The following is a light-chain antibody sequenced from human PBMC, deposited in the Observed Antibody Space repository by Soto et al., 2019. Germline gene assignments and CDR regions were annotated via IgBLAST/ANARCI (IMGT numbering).Light chain of an antibody. CDR3: MQVLQTPPT. CDR2: LGS. J-gene: IGKJ2*01. Sequence: EIVMTQSPLSLPVTPGEPASISCRSSQSLLHSNGYNYLDWYLQKPGQSPQLLIYLGSNRASGVPDRFSGSGSGTDFTLEIRRVEAEDVGVYYCMQVLQTPPTFGQGTKLEIK. CDR1: QSLLHSNGYNY. V-gene: IGKV2-28*01.